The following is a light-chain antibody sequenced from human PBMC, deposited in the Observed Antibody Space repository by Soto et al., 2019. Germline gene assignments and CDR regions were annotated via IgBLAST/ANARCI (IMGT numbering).Light chain of an antibody. V-gene: IGKV3-20*01. Sequence: ELVLTQSPGTLSLSPGERATLSCRASQSVSSTSLAWYQQKPGQAPRLLISGASSRATGIPDRVRGSGSGTGFTLTIPRLEKAEFAVYYCQQYGSPPKTFGHGTKVEIK. CDR2: GAS. CDR3: QQYGSPPKT. CDR1: QSVSSTS. J-gene: IGKJ1*01.